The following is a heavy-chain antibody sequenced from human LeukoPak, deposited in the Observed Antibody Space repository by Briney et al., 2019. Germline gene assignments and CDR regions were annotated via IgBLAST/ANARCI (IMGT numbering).Heavy chain of an antibody. CDR3: ARVDRYHYYLDV. V-gene: IGHV1-69*05. CDR1: GGTFSSYS. CDR2: IMPLFNTA. Sequence: SVKVSFKASGGTFSSYSITWVRQAPGQGLEWMGGIMPLFNTANYAQQFQGRVTITTDESTSTAYMELSSLRFEGTAMYYCARVDRYHYYLDVWGKGTTVTVSS. J-gene: IGHJ6*03.